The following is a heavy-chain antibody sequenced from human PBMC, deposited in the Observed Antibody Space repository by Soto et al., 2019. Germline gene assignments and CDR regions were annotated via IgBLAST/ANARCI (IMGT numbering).Heavy chain of an antibody. D-gene: IGHD6-19*01. CDR3: AKVFDHIAVGGRGGFDY. V-gene: IGHV3-23*01. Sequence: EVQLLESGGGLVQPGGSLRLSCAASGFTFSSYAMSWVRQAPGKGLEWVSAISGSGGSTYYADSVKGRCTITRDNSKNTQYLQMNGLKAEERAVYYCAKVFDHIAVGGRGGFDYWGQGTLVTVSS. CDR2: ISGSGGST. J-gene: IGHJ4*02. CDR1: GFTFSSYA.